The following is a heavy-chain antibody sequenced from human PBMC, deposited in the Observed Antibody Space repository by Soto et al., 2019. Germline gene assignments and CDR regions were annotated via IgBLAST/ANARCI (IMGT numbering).Heavy chain of an antibody. CDR1: GGSISSGDYY. CDR2: IYYSGST. CDR3: ARGRRIQLWLGWFDP. V-gene: IGHV4-30-4*01. J-gene: IGHJ5*02. D-gene: IGHD5-18*01. Sequence: QVQLQESGPGLVKPSQTLSLTCTVSGGSISSGDYYWSWIRQPPGKGLEWIGHIYYSGSTYYNPSRKSRITISVGTSKHQFSLKLTSVTAADTAVYYCARGRRIQLWLGWFDPWGQGTLVTVSS.